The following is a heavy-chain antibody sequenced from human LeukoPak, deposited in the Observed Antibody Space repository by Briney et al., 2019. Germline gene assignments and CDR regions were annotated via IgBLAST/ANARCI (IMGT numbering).Heavy chain of an antibody. CDR1: GFSLSSYF. J-gene: IGHJ4*02. Sequence: GGSLRLSCEASGFSLSSYFISWIRQAPGKGLEWISYITNTGRSTNYADAVNGRFTISTDTGKQSVYLEMTDLRAEDTAVYYCAREASGNYHVFDSWGQGTLVIVSS. CDR3: AREASGNYHVFDS. V-gene: IGHV3-11*04. D-gene: IGHD6-25*01. CDR2: ITNTGRST.